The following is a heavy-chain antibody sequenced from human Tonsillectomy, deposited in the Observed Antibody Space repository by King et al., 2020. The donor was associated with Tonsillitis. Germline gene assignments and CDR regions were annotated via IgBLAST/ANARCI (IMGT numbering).Heavy chain of an antibody. J-gene: IGHJ4*02. CDR2: INCSNGIT. V-gene: IGHV1-18*01. D-gene: IGHD3-16*01. CDR3: ARGGRFGFDY. CDR1: GYTFSNDG. Sequence: QLVQSGAEVKKPGASVKVSCKASGYTFSNDGISWVRQAPGQGLEWMGWINCSNGITDYAKNFQGRVTMTTDTSTSSAYMELRSLRSDDTAVYYFARGGRFGFDYWGQGTLVTVSS.